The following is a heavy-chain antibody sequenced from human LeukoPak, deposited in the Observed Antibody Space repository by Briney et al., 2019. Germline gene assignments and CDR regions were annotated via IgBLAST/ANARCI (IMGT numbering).Heavy chain of an antibody. CDR3: ARVVSDYYGSGKSTTYYFDY. CDR1: GGSISSGDYY. Sequence: SETLSLTCTVSGGSISSGDYYWSWIRQPPGKGLEWIGEINHSGSTNYNPSLKSRVTISVDTSKNQFSLKLSSVTAADTAVYYCARVVSDYYGSGKSTTYYFDYWGQGTLVTVSS. J-gene: IGHJ4*02. CDR2: INHSGST. V-gene: IGHV4-39*07. D-gene: IGHD3-10*01.